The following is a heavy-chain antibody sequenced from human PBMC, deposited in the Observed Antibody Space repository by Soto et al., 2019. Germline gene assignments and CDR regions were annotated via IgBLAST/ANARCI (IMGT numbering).Heavy chain of an antibody. D-gene: IGHD3-10*01. J-gene: IGHJ4*02. V-gene: IGHV3-NL1*01. CDR2: INWNGGST. CDR3: ASHYGSGSLLFDY. Sequence: PGGSLRLSCVASGFTFSSYGMHWVRQAPGKGPEWVSGINWNGGSTGYADSVKGRFTISRDNSKNTLYLQMNSLRAEDTAVYYCASHYGSGSLLFDYRGQGTLVTVCS. CDR1: GFTFSSYG.